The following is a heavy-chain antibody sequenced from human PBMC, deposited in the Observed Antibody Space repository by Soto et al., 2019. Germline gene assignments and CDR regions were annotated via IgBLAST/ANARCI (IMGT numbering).Heavy chain of an antibody. D-gene: IGHD3-16*01. CDR3: AHYGTERANV. CDR2: ISSSSSTI. J-gene: IGHJ4*02. Sequence: GGSLRLSCAASGFTFSSYSMNWVRQAPGKGLEWVSYISSSSSTIYYADSVKGRFTISRDNVKNSLYLQMNSLRAEDTAVYYCAHYGTERANVWGQGTLVTVSS. CDR1: GFTFSSYS. V-gene: IGHV3-48*04.